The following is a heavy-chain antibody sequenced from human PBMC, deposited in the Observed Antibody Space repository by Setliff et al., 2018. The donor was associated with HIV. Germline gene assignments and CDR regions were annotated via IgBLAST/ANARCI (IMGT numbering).Heavy chain of an antibody. J-gene: IGHJ3*02. CDR1: GYTFTNYS. CDR2: LNTNTVNP. Sequence: GASVKVSCKASGYTFTNYSMNWVRQAPGQGLEWMGCLNTNTVNPTSARDFTGRFVFSLDTFVKTAYLQISSLKAEDTAVYFCASQAPMQQLVPYDAFDIWGQGTMVTVSS. D-gene: IGHD6-13*01. V-gene: IGHV7-4-1*02. CDR3: ASQAPMQQLVPYDAFDI.